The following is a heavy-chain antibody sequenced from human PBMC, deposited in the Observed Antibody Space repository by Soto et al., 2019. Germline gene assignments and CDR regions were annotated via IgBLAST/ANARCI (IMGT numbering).Heavy chain of an antibody. D-gene: IGHD6-13*01. CDR3: VRERGWQLYLDY. CDR1: GFTFSSYS. Sequence: GGSLRLSCAASGFTFSSYSMNWVRQAPGKGLEWVSLVSFDSNYIYYADSVKGRFTISRDNAKNSVYLQMNSLRAEDTAVYYCVRERGWQLYLDYWGQGALVTVSS. CDR2: VSFDSNYI. V-gene: IGHV3-21*01. J-gene: IGHJ4*02.